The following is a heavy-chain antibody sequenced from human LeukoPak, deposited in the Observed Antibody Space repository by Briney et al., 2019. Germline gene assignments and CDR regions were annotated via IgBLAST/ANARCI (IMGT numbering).Heavy chain of an antibody. V-gene: IGHV3-23*01. CDR1: GFTFSSYS. Sequence: GGSLGLSCAASGFTFSSYSMSWVRQAPGKGLEWVSAITGSGDSTYYVDSVKGRFTISRDNSQNTLYLQMNSLRVEDTAVYYCAKDWYEDSWGQGTLVTVSS. CDR3: AKDWYEDS. J-gene: IGHJ4*02. D-gene: IGHD6-13*01. CDR2: ITGSGDST.